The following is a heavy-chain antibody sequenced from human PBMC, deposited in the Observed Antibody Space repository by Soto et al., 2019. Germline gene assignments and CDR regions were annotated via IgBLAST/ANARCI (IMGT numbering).Heavy chain of an antibody. J-gene: IGHJ4*02. V-gene: IGHV3-30*04. Sequence: QVQLVESGGGRVKPGRSLRLSCAASGLAFNSYAMHWVGQAPGKGPGGVGHVWYDGSNKEYADTVKGRFTISRDNSRNTVFLHMDCLRVEDTAVYYCVVQPWVAKGYWGQGTLVAVSS. CDR2: VWYDGSNK. D-gene: IGHD2-2*01. CDR3: VVQPWVAKGY. CDR1: GLAFNSYA.